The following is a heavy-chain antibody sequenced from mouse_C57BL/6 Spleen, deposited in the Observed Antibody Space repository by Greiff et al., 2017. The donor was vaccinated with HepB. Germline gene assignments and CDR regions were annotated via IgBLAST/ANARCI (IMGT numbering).Heavy chain of an antibody. Sequence: EVQLQQSGPVLVKPGASVKMSCKASGYTFTDYYMNWVKQSHGKSLEWIGVINPYNGGTSYNQKFKGKATLTVDKSSSTAYMELNSLTSEDSAVYYCARGRYYGSSYEYYFDYWGQGNTLTVSS. D-gene: IGHD1-1*01. CDR1: GYTFTDYY. V-gene: IGHV1-19*01. J-gene: IGHJ2*01. CDR3: ARGRYYGSSYEYYFDY. CDR2: INPYNGGT.